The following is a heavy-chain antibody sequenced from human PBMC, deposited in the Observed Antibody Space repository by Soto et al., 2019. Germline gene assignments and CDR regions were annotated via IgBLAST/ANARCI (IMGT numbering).Heavy chain of an antibody. CDR1: GFTFSTYA. Sequence: QVQLVESGGGVVQPGRSLRLSCAASGFTFSTYAMHWVRQAPGKGLEWVAVISYDGSNKYYADSVKGRFTISRDNSKNVLYLQMNSLRAEDTAVYYCARDKSPYSSGWHNRHFDYWGQGTLVTVSS. D-gene: IGHD6-19*01. CDR3: ARDKSPYSSGWHNRHFDY. J-gene: IGHJ4*02. CDR2: ISYDGSNK. V-gene: IGHV3-30-3*01.